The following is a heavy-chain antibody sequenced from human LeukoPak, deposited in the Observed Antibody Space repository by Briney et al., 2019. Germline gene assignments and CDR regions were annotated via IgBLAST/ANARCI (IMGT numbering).Heavy chain of an antibody. D-gene: IGHD3-22*01. CDR1: GYTFINYG. CDR3: ARDNSQQYYYDSNSYYAY. CDR2: ISTYNGNI. Sequence: ASVKVSCKASGYTFINYGISWVRQAPGQGLEWMGWISTYNGNINYAQKFQGRVTMTTDTSTSTASMELRSLRSDDTAVYYCARDNSQQYYYDSNSYYAYWGQGTLVSVSS. V-gene: IGHV1-18*01. J-gene: IGHJ4*02.